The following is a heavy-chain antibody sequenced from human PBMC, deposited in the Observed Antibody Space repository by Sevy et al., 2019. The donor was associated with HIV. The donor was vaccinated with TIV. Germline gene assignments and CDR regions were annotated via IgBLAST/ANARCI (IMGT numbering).Heavy chain of an antibody. CDR3: ARVDANYDKGFDP. CDR1: GFTFSYYA. CDR2: ISGSGGST. V-gene: IGHV3-23*01. J-gene: IGHJ5*02. D-gene: IGHD3-22*01. Sequence: GGSLRLSCAASGFTFSYYAMSWVRQTPGKGLQWVSGISGSGGSTDYATSLKGRCTISRDNAKNTLYLQMNSLRAEDTAVYYCARVDANYDKGFDPWGQGTLVTVSS.